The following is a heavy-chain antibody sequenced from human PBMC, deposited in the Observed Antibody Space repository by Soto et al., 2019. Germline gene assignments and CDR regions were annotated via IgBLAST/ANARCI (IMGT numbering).Heavy chain of an antibody. V-gene: IGHV3-23*01. Sequence: GGSKRLSCTASGFHFSSYAMSWVRQATGKGLEWVSAISGSGGSTYYADSVKGRFTISRDNSKNTLYLQMNSLRAEDTAVYYCAKGIGYGDAFDIWGQGTMVTVSS. CDR2: ISGSGGST. CDR1: GFHFSSYA. J-gene: IGHJ3*02. D-gene: IGHD5-12*01. CDR3: AKGIGYGDAFDI.